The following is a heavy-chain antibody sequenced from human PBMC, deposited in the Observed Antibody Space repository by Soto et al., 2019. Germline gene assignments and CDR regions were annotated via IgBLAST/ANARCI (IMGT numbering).Heavy chain of an antibody. J-gene: IGHJ3*02. D-gene: IGHD4-17*01. Sequence: GGSLRLSCAASRFTFSSYSMNWVRQAPGKGLEWVSSITSSSSYIYYADSVKGRFTISRDNAKNSLYLQMNSLRAEDTAVYYCARGSSTAPDAFDIWGQGTMVTVSS. V-gene: IGHV3-21*01. CDR3: ARGSSTAPDAFDI. CDR1: RFTFSSYS. CDR2: ITSSSSYI.